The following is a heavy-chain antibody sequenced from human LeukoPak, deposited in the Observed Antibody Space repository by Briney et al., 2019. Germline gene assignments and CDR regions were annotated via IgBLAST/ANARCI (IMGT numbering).Heavy chain of an antibody. Sequence: ASVKVSCKASGYTFTSYDINWVLQATGQGLEWMGWMNPNSGNTGYAQKFQGRVTITRNTSISTAYMELSSLRSEDTAVYYCARVGSSTSYYYYMDVWGKGTTVTVSS. J-gene: IGHJ6*03. CDR2: MNPNSGNT. V-gene: IGHV1-8*03. CDR1: GYTFTSYD. CDR3: ARVGSSTSYYYYMDV. D-gene: IGHD2-2*01.